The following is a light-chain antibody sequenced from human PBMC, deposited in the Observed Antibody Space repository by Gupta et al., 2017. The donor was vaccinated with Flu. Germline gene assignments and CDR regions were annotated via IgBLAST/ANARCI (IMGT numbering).Light chain of an antibody. CDR2: GAS. V-gene: IGKV3-20*01. CDR3: QQYGTSPLYT. Sequence: EIVLTQSPDTLSLSPGERATLSCRASQSVSSTYLAWYQQKPGQAPRLLIYGASNRATGIPDRFSGSGSGTDFTLTISRLEPEDFAVYYCQQYGTSPLYTFGQGTNLEIK. J-gene: IGKJ2*01. CDR1: QSVSSTY.